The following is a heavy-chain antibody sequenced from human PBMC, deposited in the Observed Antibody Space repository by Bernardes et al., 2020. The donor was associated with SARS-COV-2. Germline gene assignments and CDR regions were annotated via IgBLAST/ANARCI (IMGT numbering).Heavy chain of an antibody. CDR1: GFTFSGYE. J-gene: IGHJ4*02. CDR2: ISSSGTTI. CDR3: ARAGQYYFEY. Sequence: GGSLRLSCVGSGFTFSGYEMNWVRQAPGKGLEWLSYISSSGTTIYYADSVKGRFAISRDNAKNTLYLQMNSLRVDDTAVYYCARAGQYYFEYWGLGTLVTVSS. V-gene: IGHV3-48*03. D-gene: IGHD4-4*01.